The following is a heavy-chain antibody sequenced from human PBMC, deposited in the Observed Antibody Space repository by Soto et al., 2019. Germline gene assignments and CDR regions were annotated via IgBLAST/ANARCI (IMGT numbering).Heavy chain of an antibody. Sequence: QITLNESGPTLVRPTQTLTLTCAFSGFSLSTSGVGVGWIRQPPGKALEWLAVIYWDDSKHYSPSLRSRLTITKDTSKNQVVLTMTNMDPMDTGTYYCAHKGPEAWPLDYWGQGTLVTVSS. CDR3: AHKGPEAWPLDY. J-gene: IGHJ4*02. CDR1: GFSLSTSGVG. V-gene: IGHV2-5*02. CDR2: IYWDDSK.